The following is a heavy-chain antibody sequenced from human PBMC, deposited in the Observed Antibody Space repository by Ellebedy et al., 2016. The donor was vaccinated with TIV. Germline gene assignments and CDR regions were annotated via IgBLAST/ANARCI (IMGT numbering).Heavy chain of an antibody. CDR3: ARDTHGDKSADDAFDV. V-gene: IGHV1-46*01. Sequence: ASVKVSCKASGYTFTNYWMHWVRQAPGQGLEWMGIISPSGDSTSYAQKFQGRVSVTRDTSTSTVSLELSSLRSEDTAVYYCARDTHGDKSADDAFDVWGQGTMVIVSS. CDR2: ISPSGDST. CDR1: GYTFTNYW. D-gene: IGHD4-23*01. J-gene: IGHJ3*01.